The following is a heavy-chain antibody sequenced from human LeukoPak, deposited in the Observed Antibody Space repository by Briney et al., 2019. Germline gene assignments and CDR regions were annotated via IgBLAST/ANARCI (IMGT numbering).Heavy chain of an antibody. CDR3: ARDEATTIVVVRYYYYGMDV. V-gene: IGHV3-30-3*01. CDR1: GFTFSSYA. Sequence: GGSLRLSCAASGFTFSSYAMHWVRQAPGKGLEWVAVISYDGSNKYYADSVKGRFTISRDNSKNTLYLQMNSLRAEDMAVYYCARDEATTIVVVRYYYYGMDVWGQGTTVTVSS. J-gene: IGHJ6*02. CDR2: ISYDGSNK. D-gene: IGHD3-22*01.